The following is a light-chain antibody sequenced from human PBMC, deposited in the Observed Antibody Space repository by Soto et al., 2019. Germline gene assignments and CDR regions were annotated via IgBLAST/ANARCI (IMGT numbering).Light chain of an antibody. CDR2: GAS. J-gene: IGKJ4*01. CDR1: QTVSTNY. Sequence: IVLTQSPGTLSLSPGERATLSCRASQTVSTNYLAWYQQKPGQAPRLLIYGASKRATGIPARFSGSGSGTDFTLTISSLEPEDFAVYYCQQHAHWPLTFGGGTKVDIK. CDR3: QQHAHWPLT. V-gene: IGKV3-11*01.